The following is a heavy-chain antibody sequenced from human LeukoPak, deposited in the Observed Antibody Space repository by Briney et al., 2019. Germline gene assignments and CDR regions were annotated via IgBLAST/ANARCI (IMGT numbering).Heavy chain of an antibody. CDR3: ARGHTRITMIRGSRSAYYFDY. V-gene: IGHV4-34*01. CDR2: INHSGST. CDR1: GFTFSSYS. D-gene: IGHD3-10*01. J-gene: IGHJ4*02. Sequence: PGGSLRLSCAASGFTFSSYSMNWVRQAPGKGLEWIGEINHSGSTNYNPSLKSRVTISLDTSKNQFSLKVRSVTAADTAVYYCARGHTRITMIRGSRSAYYFDYWGQGTLVTVSS.